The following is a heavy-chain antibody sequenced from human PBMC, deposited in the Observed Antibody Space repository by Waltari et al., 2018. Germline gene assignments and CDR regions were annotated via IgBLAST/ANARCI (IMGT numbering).Heavy chain of an antibody. CDR2: IYPGDSDT. D-gene: IGHD1-20*01. V-gene: IGHV5-51*01. Sequence: EVQLVQSGAEVKKPGESLKISCKGSGYSFTSYWIGWVRQMPGKGLEWMGIIYPGDSDTRYSPSFQGQVTISADKSISTAYLQWSSLKASDTAMYYCARQSQGPNWNHDAFDIWGQGTMVTVSS. J-gene: IGHJ3*02. CDR1: GYSFTSYW. CDR3: ARQSQGPNWNHDAFDI.